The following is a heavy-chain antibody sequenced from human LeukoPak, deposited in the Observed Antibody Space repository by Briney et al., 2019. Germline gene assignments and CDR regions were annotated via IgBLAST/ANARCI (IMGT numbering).Heavy chain of an antibody. Sequence: PGGSLRLSCGASGFTFSSYAMSWVRQAPGKGLEWVSAISGSGGSTYYADSVKGRFTISRDNSKNTLYLQMNSLRAEDTAVYYCAKDRNYYDSSGYNDYWGQGTLVTVSS. J-gene: IGHJ4*02. D-gene: IGHD3-22*01. V-gene: IGHV3-23*01. CDR3: AKDRNYYDSSGYNDY. CDR1: GFTFSSYA. CDR2: ISGSGGST.